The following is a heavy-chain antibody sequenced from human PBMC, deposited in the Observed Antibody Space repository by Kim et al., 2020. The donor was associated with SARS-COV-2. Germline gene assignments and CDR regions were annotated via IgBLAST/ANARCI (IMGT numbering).Heavy chain of an antibody. D-gene: IGHD3-10*01. CDR1: GFSLSTSGVG. Sequence: SGPTLVNPTQTLTLTCTFSGFSLSTSGVGVGWIRQPPGKALEWLALIYWDDDKCYSPSLKSRLTITKDTSKNQVVLTMTNMDPVDTATYYCAHRSRGFAEPYCDYWGQGTLVTVSS. CDR3: AHRSRGFAEPYCDY. J-gene: IGHJ4*02. V-gene: IGHV2-5*02. CDR2: IYWDDDK.